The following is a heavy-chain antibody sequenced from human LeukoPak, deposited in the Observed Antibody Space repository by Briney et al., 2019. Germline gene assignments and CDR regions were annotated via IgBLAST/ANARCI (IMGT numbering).Heavy chain of an antibody. CDR1: GFTFSSYG. D-gene: IGHD2-2*01. CDR3: AKDTLFRVVVPAAMDY. V-gene: IGHV3-30*02. CDR2: IRYDGSNK. Sequence: GGSLRLSCAASGFTFSSYGMHWVRQAPGKGLEWVAFIRYDGSNKYYADSVKGRFTISRDNSKNTLYLQMNSLRAEDTAVYYCAKDTLFRVVVPAAMDYWGQGTLVTVSS. J-gene: IGHJ4*02.